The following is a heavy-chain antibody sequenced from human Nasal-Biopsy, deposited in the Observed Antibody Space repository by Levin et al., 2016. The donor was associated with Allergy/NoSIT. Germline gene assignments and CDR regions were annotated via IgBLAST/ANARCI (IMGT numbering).Heavy chain of an antibody. Sequence: GGSLRLSCAASGFDVSTKSMSWVRQAPGKGLEWVSVIHSESVGRADYADSVKGRFTISRDKSTNTVYLQLNSLRAEDTAVYYCAREGWSGRYFDHWGQGTLVTVSS. V-gene: IGHV3-66*01. D-gene: IGHD3-3*01. CDR1: GFDVSTKS. J-gene: IGHJ4*02. CDR3: AREGWSGRYFDH. CDR2: IHSESVGRA.